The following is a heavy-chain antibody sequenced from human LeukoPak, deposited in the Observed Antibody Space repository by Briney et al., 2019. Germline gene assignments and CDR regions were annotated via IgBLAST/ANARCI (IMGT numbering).Heavy chain of an antibody. J-gene: IGHJ6*03. CDR1: GDSVSSNSAA. D-gene: IGHD1-1*01. V-gene: IGHV6-1*01. CDR2: TYYRSKWYN. CDR3: AGVIPRTTGTSNPGLYYYYYYMDV. Sequence: SQTLSLTCAISGDSVSSNSAAWNWIRQSPSRGLEWLGRTYYRSKWYNDYAVSVKSRITINPDTSKNQFSLQLNSVTPEDTAVHYCAGVIPRTTGTSNPGLYYYYYYMDVWGKGTTVTISS.